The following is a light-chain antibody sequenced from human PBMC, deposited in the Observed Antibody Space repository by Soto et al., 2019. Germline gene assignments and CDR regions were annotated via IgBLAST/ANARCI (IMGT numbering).Light chain of an antibody. J-gene: IGLJ2*01. Sequence: QSVLTQPPSVSGAPGQRVTISCTGSSSNIGAGYDVHWYQQLPGTAPKLLIYGNTNRPSGVPDRFSGSKSGTSASLAITGLQAEEEADYYCHSYDSSRSGWVCGVGTKLTVL. V-gene: IGLV1-40*01. CDR2: GNT. CDR1: SSNIGAGYD. CDR3: HSYDSSRSGWV.